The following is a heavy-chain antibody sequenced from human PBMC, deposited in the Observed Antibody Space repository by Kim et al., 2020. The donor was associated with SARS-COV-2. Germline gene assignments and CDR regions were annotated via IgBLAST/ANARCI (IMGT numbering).Heavy chain of an antibody. J-gene: IGHJ4*02. D-gene: IGHD3-22*01. CDR3: ARDYYDNSGYIVFDY. V-gene: IGHV1-3*01. Sequence: QKFQGRVTITRDTSASIAYMELSSLRSEDTAVYYCARDYYDNSGYIVFDYWGQGTLVTISS.